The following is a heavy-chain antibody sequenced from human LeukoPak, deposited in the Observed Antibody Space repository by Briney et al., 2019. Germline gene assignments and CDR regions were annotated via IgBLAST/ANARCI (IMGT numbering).Heavy chain of an antibody. V-gene: IGHV4-34*01. D-gene: IGHD2-2*01. CDR2: ISHSGST. J-gene: IGHJ4*02. CDR3: ARQAYCSSTSCYEFDY. CDR1: GGSFSGYY. Sequence: SETLSLTCAVYGGSFSGYYWSWIRQPPGKGLEWIGEISHSGSTNYNPSLKSRVTISVDTSKNQFSLKLSSVTAADTAVYYCARQAYCSSTSCYEFDYWGQGTLVTVSS.